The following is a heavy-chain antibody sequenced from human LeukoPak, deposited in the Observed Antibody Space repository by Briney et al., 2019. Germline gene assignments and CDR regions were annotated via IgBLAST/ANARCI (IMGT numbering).Heavy chain of an antibody. CDR2: TSNDGSNQ. CDR1: GFIFSHYG. J-gene: IGHJ4*02. V-gene: IGHV3-30*18. CDR3: AKDEYCTSTRCYPNHFDC. Sequence: GGSLRLSCAAAGFIFSHYGMHCVRQAPGKGLEWVALTSNDGSNQYYADSVKGRFTISRDNSKNTLYLQMNSLRADDTTVYYSAKDEYCTSTRCYPNHFDCWGQGTLVTVSS. D-gene: IGHD2-2*01.